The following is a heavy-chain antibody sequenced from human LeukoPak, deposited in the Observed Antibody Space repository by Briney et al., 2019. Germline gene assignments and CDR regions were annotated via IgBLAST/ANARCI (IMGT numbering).Heavy chain of an antibody. V-gene: IGHV4-34*01. CDR3: AKTRGQLWPISDY. D-gene: IGHD5-18*01. CDR1: GGSFSGYY. CDR2: INHSGST. J-gene: IGHJ4*02. Sequence: SVTLSLTCAVYGGSFSGYYWSWIRQPPGKGLEWIGEINHSGSTNYNPSLKSRVTISVDTSKNQFSLKLSSVTAADTAVYYCAKTRGQLWPISDYWGQGTLVTVSS.